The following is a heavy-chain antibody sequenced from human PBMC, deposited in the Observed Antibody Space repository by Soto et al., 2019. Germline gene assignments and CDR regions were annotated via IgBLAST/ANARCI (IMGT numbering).Heavy chain of an antibody. J-gene: IGHJ4*02. V-gene: IGHV3-30*18. CDR3: AKVDYYDSSGPFDY. D-gene: IGHD3-22*01. CDR1: GFTFSSYG. CDR2: ISYDGSNK. Sequence: ESGGGVVQPGRSLRLSCAASGFTFSSYGMHWVRQAPGKGLEWVAVISYDGSNKYYADSVKGRFTISRDNSKNTLYLQMNSLRAEDTAVYYCAKVDYYDSSGPFDYWGQGTLVTVSS.